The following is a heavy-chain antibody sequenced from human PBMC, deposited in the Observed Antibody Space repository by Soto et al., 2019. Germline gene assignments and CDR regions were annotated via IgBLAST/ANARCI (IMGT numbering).Heavy chain of an antibody. CDR2: ISSTTNYI. J-gene: IGHJ4*02. V-gene: IGHV3-21*06. CDR3: ARESEDLTSNFDY. Sequence: GGSLRLSCAASGFPFTRYSMNWVRQSPGKGLEWVSSISSTTNYIYYGDSMKGRFTISRDNAKYSLYLEMNSLRAEDTAVYYCARESEDLTSNFDYWGKGTLVTVXS. CDR1: GFPFTRYS.